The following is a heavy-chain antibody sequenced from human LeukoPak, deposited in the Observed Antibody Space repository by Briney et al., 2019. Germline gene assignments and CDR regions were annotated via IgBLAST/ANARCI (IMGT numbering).Heavy chain of an antibody. CDR1: GGSFSGYY. Sequence: PSETLSLTCAVYGGSFSGYYWSWIRQPPGKGLEWIGEINHSGSTNYNPSLKSRVTISVDTSKNQFSLKLSSVAAADTAVYYCARARVTMVRGVIYGMDVWGQGTTVTVSS. D-gene: IGHD3-10*01. CDR2: INHSGST. J-gene: IGHJ6*02. V-gene: IGHV4-34*01. CDR3: ARARVTMVRGVIYGMDV.